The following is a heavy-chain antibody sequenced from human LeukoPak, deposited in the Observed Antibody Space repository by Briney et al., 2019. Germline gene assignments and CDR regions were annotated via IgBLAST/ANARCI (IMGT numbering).Heavy chain of an antibody. CDR2: IYYSGST. V-gene: IGHV4-39*07. Sequence: TPSETLSLTCTVSGGSISTSNYYWGWIRQPPGKGLEWIGSIYYSGSTYYNPSLKSRVTISVDTSKNQFSLKLSSVTAADTAVYYCARSTYYYDSSGLGYFDYWGQGTLVTVS. J-gene: IGHJ4*02. CDR3: ARSTYYYDSSGLGYFDY. CDR1: GGSISTSNYY. D-gene: IGHD3-22*01.